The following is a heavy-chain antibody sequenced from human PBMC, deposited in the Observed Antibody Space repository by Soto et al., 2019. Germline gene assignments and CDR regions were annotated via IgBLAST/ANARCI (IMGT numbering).Heavy chain of an antibody. V-gene: IGHV4-59*08. CDR2: IYYSGST. Sequence: SETLSLTCTVSGGSISSYYWSWIRQPPGKGLEWIGYIYYSGSTNYNPSLKSRVTISVDTSKNQFSLKLSSVTAADTAVYYCARRSFAPYFDYWGQGTLVTVSS. CDR1: GGSISSYY. J-gene: IGHJ4*02. CDR3: ARRSFAPYFDY.